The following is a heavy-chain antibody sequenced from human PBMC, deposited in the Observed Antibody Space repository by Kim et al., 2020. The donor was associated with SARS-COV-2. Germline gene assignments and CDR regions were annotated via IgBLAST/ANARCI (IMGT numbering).Heavy chain of an antibody. CDR2: IIGSGTTI. Sequence: GGSLRLSCVASGFTFSSYEMNWVRQAPGKGLEWVSYIIGSGTTIYYADSVRGRFTISRDNDKNSLYLQMNSLRAEDTAVYYCARGPNYSPFDYWGQGTLVTVS. CDR1: GFTFSSYE. J-gene: IGHJ4*02. D-gene: IGHD4-4*01. CDR3: ARGPNYSPFDY. V-gene: IGHV3-48*03.